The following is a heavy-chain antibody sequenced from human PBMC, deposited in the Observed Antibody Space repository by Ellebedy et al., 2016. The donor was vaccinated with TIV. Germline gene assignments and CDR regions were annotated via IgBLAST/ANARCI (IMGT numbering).Heavy chain of an antibody. Sequence: GESLKISRAASGFTFSSYRMNWVRQAPGKGLEWVSSISSSSSYIYYADSVKGRFTISRDNAKNSLYLQMNSLRAEDTAVYYCARLSWYGDGMDVWGQGTTVTVSS. J-gene: IGHJ6*02. V-gene: IGHV3-21*01. D-gene: IGHD6-13*01. CDR2: ISSSSSYI. CDR1: GFTFSSYR. CDR3: ARLSWYGDGMDV.